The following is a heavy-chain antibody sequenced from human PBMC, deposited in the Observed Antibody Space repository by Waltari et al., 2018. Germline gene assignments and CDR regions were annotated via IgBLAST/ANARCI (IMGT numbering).Heavy chain of an antibody. Sequence: QVQLQQWGAGLLKPSETLSLTCAVYGGSFSGCYWSWIRQPPGKGLEWSGEINHSGSTNYNPSLKSRVTISVDTSKNHFSLKLSSVTAADTAVYYCARARLPGAAHFDYWGQGTLVTVSS. CDR1: GGSFSGCY. CDR3: ARARLPGAAHFDY. D-gene: IGHD1-26*01. J-gene: IGHJ4*02. CDR2: INHSGST. V-gene: IGHV4-34*01.